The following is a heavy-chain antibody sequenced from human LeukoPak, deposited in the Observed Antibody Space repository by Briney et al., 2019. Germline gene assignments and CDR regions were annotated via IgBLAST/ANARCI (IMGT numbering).Heavy chain of an antibody. CDR1: GYTFTSYA. CDR2: INAGNGKT. J-gene: IGHJ6*02. Sequence: ASVKVSCKASGYTFTSYAMHWVRQAPGQRLEWRGWINAGNGKTKYSQKFQGKVTITRDTSASTAYMELSSLRSEDTAVYYCASGPPNYYYGMDVWGQGTTVTVSS. V-gene: IGHV1-3*01. CDR3: ASGPPNYYYGMDV.